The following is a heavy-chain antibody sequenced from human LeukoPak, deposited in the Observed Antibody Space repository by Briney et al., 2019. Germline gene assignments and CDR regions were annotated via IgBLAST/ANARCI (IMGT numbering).Heavy chain of an antibody. V-gene: IGHV3-48*03. Sequence: GGSLRLSCAASGFTFSSYEMNWVRQAPGKGLEWVSYISSSGSTIYYADSVKGRFTISRDNAKNSLYLQMNSLRAEDTAVYYCARMDMAALVDYWGQGTLVTVSA. J-gene: IGHJ4*02. D-gene: IGHD2-2*03. CDR3: ARMDMAALVDY. CDR1: GFTFSSYE. CDR2: ISSSGSTI.